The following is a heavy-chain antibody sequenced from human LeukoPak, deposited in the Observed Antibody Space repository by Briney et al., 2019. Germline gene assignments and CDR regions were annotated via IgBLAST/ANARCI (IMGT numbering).Heavy chain of an antibody. CDR2: ISGSGGRT. J-gene: IGHJ4*02. CDR3: AKDAAGPVDY. CDR1: GFTFSSYA. Sequence: GGSLRLSCAASGFTFSSYAMTWVRQAPGKGLEWVSGISGSGGRTNYADSVKGRFTISRDNSKNTLYLQMNSPRAEDTAVYYCAKDAAGPVDYWGQGTLVTVSS. V-gene: IGHV3-23*01. D-gene: IGHD6-25*01.